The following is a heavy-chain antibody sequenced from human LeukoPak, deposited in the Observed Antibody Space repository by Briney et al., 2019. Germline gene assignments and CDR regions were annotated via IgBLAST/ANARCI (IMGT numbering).Heavy chain of an antibody. CDR3: ARGMGVATIYYYYGMDV. J-gene: IGHJ6*02. Sequence: SVKVSCKASGGTFSSYAISWVRQAPGQGLEWMGGIIPIFGTANYAQKFQGRVTITADESTSTAYMELSSLRSEDTAVYYCARGMGVATIYYYYGMDVWGQGTTVTVSS. CDR1: GGTFSSYA. V-gene: IGHV1-69*13. CDR2: IIPIFGTA. D-gene: IGHD5-12*01.